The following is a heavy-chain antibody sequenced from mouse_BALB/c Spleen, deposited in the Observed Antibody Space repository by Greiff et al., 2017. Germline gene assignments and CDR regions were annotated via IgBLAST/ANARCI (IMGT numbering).Heavy chain of an antibody. CDR1: GYTFTSYV. CDR3: AVVPGFAY. CDR2: INPYNDGT. Sequence: EVKLMESGPELVKPGASVKMSCKASGYTFTSYVMHWVKQKPGQGLEWIGYINPYNDGTKYNEKFKGKVTLTSDKSSSTAYMELSSLTSEDSAVYYCAVVPGFAYWGQGTLVTVSA. J-gene: IGHJ3*01. D-gene: IGHD1-1*01. V-gene: IGHV1-14*01.